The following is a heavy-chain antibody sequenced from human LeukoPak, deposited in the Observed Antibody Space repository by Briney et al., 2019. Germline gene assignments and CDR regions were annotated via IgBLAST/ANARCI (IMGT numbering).Heavy chain of an antibody. CDR3: ATFTTVVTPDAFDI. CDR1: GGSISSYY. V-gene: IGHV4-59*01. D-gene: IGHD4-23*01. Sequence: SETLSLTCTVSGGSISSYYWSWIRQPPGKGLEWIGYIYYSGSTNYNPSLKSRVTISVDTSKNQFSLKLSSVTAADTAVYYCATFTTVVTPDAFDIWGQGTMVTVSS. J-gene: IGHJ3*02. CDR2: IYYSGST.